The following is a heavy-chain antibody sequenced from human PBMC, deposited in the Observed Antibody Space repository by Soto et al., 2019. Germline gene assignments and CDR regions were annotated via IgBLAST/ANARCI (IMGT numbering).Heavy chain of an antibody. CDR1: GYTFTGYY. V-gene: IGHV1-2*02. CDR2: INPNSGGT. CDR3: AGDGDTGWYLTSYYFGRDV. D-gene: IGHD6-19*01. J-gene: IGHJ6*02. Sequence: ASVRVSCKASGYTFTGYYMYWVRQAPGQGLEWMGWINPNSGGTNYAQKFQGRVTMTRDTSISTAYMELSRLRSDDTAVSYGAGDGDTGWYLTSYYFGRDVWGQRTTITV.